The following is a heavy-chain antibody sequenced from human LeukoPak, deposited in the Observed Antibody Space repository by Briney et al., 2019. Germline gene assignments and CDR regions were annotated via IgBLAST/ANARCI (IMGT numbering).Heavy chain of an antibody. CDR1: GFTFSSYW. J-gene: IGHJ5*02. Sequence: GGSLRLSCAASGFTFSSYWMHWVRQAPGKGLVWVSRINSDGSSTNYADSVKGRFTISRDHAKNPLYLQMNSLRAEDTAVYYCSGGGSITVAGSWGQGTLVTVSS. CDR3: SGGGSITVAGS. V-gene: IGHV3-74*01. CDR2: INSDGSST. D-gene: IGHD6-19*01.